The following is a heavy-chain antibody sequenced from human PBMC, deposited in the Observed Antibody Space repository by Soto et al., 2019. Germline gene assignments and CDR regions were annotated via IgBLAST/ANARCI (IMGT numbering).Heavy chain of an antibody. CDR1: VFTFSRVS. CDR2: ISIASSQT. J-gene: IGHJ4*02. Sequence: GSLRLSCEASVFTFSRVSMNWVRQVPGKGLEWVASISIASSQTCYAYSVKSRFIISRDHAQNSLTLHMNTLRPEDSAIYYCARVAYWGQGSQVPSPQ. V-gene: IGHV3-21*04. CDR3: ARVAY.